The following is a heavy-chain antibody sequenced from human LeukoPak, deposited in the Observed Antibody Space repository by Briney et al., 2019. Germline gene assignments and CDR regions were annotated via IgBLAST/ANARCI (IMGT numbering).Heavy chain of an antibody. CDR2: IHPNRGAA. CDR1: GYTFSDYY. J-gene: IGHJ6*02. Sequence: ASVKVSCKASGYTFSDYYINWVRRAPGQGLEWMGWIHPNRGAATYTQKFQGRVTMTRDTSINTAYMELSRLRSDDTAVYYCARDRGGGRPGWYNGMDVWGQGTAVIVSS. CDR3: ARDRGGGRPGWYNGMDV. D-gene: IGHD1-26*01. V-gene: IGHV1-2*02.